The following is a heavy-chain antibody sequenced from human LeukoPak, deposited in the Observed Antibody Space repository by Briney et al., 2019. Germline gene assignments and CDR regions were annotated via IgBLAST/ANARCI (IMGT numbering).Heavy chain of an antibody. CDR1: GFTFSDYY. CDR2: ISSSGSTI. Sequence: NPGGSLRLSCAASGFTFSDYYMSWIRQAPGKGLEWVSYISSSGSTIYYADSVKGRFTISRDNAKNSLYLQMNSLRAEDTAVYYCARNYGDYVSREFDYWGQGTLVTVSS. V-gene: IGHV3-11*04. J-gene: IGHJ4*02. D-gene: IGHD4-17*01. CDR3: ARNYGDYVSREFDY.